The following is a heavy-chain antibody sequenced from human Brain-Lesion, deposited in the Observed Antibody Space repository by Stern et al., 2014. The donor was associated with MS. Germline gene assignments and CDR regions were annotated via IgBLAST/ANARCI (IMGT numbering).Heavy chain of an antibody. CDR1: GDSISSGDNY. D-gene: IGHD3-22*01. CDR2: IYYIGST. V-gene: IGHV4-30-4*01. J-gene: IGHJ4*02. CDR3: ARGESSLYYYYFDY. Sequence: QVQLVQSGPGLVKPSQTLSLTCNVSGDSISSGDNYWSWIRQSPGKGLEWIGYIYYIGSTFYNPSLKSRVTISVDTSQNQFSLRLSSVTAADTAVYYCARGESSLYYYYFDYWGQGTLVTVSS.